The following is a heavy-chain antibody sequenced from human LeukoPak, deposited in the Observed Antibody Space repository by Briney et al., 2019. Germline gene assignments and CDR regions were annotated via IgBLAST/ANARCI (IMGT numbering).Heavy chain of an antibody. CDR1: GYTFTGYY. Sequence: ASVKVSCKASGYTFTGYYMHWVRQAPGQGLEWMGWINPNSGGTNYAQKFQGRVTMTRDTPISTAYMELSRLRSDDTAVYYCARVAVALDWFDPWGQGTLVTVSS. J-gene: IGHJ5*02. V-gene: IGHV1-2*02. CDR2: INPNSGGT. CDR3: ARVAVALDWFDP. D-gene: IGHD6-19*01.